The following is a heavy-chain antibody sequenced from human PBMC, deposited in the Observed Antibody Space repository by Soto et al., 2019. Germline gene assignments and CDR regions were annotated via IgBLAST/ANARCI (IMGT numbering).Heavy chain of an antibody. J-gene: IGHJ6*02. CDR1: GFTFSSYG. CDR3: ANDQLPYGDYVSNYYYGMDV. CDR2: ISYDGSNK. Sequence: GGSLRLSCAASGFTFSSYGMHWVRQAPGKGLEWVAVISYDGSNKYYADSVKGRFTISRDNSKNTLYLQMNSLRAEDTAVYYCANDQLPYGDYVSNYYYGMDVWGQGTTVTVSS. V-gene: IGHV3-30*18. D-gene: IGHD4-17*01.